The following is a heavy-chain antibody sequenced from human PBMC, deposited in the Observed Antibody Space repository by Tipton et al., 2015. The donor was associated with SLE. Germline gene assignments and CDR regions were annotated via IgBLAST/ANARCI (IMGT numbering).Heavy chain of an antibody. CDR3: ARWFHGSGSYYIGY. J-gene: IGHJ4*02. CDR2: IYTSGST. V-gene: IGHV4-61*09. D-gene: IGHD3-10*01. Sequence: TLSLTCSVSGGSISSGSYYWSWIRQPAGKGLEWIGHIYTSGSTNYNPSLKSRVTISVDTSKNQFSLKLSSVTAADTAVYYCARWFHGSGSYYIGYWGQGTLVTVSS. CDR1: GGSISSGSYY.